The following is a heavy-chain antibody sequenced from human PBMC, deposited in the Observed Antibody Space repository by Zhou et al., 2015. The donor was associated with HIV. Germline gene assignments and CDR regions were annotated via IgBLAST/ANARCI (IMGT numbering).Heavy chain of an antibody. Sequence: QVQLVQSGAEVKKPGASVKVSCKASGYTFTGHYMHWVRQAPGQGFEWMGRINPNNGGTIYAQKFQGRVTMTRDTSISTAYMELSRLTSDDTAVYYCAREVYDFNYYYYYMTSGAKGPRSPSP. J-gene: IGHJ6*03. CDR1: GYTFTGHY. CDR2: INPNNGGT. CDR3: AREVYDFNYYYYYMTS. D-gene: IGHD3-3*01. V-gene: IGHV1-2*06.